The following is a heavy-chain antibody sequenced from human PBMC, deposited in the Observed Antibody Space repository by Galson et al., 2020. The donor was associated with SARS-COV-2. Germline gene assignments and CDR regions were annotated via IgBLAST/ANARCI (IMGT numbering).Heavy chain of an antibody. CDR1: GGSLSDYY. V-gene: IGHV4-34*01. CDR3: ARGTRDVTMIVMIVTTAYYYFDF. J-gene: IGHJ4*02. CDR2: INPTGNI. D-gene: IGHD3-22*01. Sequence: SQASETLSLTCAIHGGSLSDYYWGWIRQPPGKGLEWIGEINPTGNINYNPSLESRVSISKDTSKNQFSLRLRSVTAADTAMYFCARGTRDVTMIVMIVTTAYYYFDFWGQGSLVTVSS.